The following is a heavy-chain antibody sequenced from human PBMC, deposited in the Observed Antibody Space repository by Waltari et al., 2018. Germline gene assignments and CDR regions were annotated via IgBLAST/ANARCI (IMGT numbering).Heavy chain of an antibody. Sequence: QVQLQESGPGLVKSSETLSLTCTVSGRSISTYSWSWIRQPPGKGLEWIGYFYNSGSTNYNPSLKSRVTMSVDTSKNLFSLKLSSVTAADTAVYYCARDREHSYGKYFDYWGQGILVTVSS. CDR3: ARDREHSYGKYFDY. CDR2: FYNSGST. J-gene: IGHJ4*02. CDR1: GRSISTYS. V-gene: IGHV4-59*01. D-gene: IGHD5-18*01.